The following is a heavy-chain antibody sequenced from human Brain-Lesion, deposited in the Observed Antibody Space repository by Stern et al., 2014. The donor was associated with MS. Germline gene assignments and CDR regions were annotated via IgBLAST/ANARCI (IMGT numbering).Heavy chain of an antibody. CDR3: ATLSPGAGGNYYRHFDY. J-gene: IGHJ4*02. D-gene: IGHD1-26*01. CDR2: FDPEDGET. CDR1: GYTLTELS. V-gene: IGHV1-24*01. Sequence: DQLVESGAEVKKPGASVKVSCKVSGYTLTELSMHWVRQAPRKGLEWMGGFDPEDGETIYAQKFQGRVTMTEDTSTDTAYMELSSLRSEDTAVYYCATLSPGAGGNYYRHFDYWGQGPLVTVPS.